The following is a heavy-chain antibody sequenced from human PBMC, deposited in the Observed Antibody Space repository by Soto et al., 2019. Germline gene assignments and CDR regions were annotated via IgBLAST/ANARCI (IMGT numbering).Heavy chain of an antibody. CDR2: IYPGDSDT. V-gene: IGHV5-51*01. Sequence: PGESLKISCKGSGYSFTSYWIGWVRQMPGKGLEWMGIIYPGDSDTRYSPSFQGQVTISADKSISTAYLQWSSLKASDTAMYYCAGGGVRGVITRTRDYYGMDVWGQGTTVTGS. CDR1: GYSFTSYW. D-gene: IGHD3-10*01. J-gene: IGHJ6*01. CDR3: AGGGVRGVITRTRDYYGMDV.